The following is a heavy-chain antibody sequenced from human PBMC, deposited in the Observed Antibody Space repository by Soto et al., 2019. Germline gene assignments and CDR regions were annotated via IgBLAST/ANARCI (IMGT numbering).Heavy chain of an antibody. J-gene: IGHJ5*02. V-gene: IGHV3-21*01. CDR2: ISSSGSYI. CDR1: GFTFSSYT. CDR3: ARDVEKSMDGLNYFDT. D-gene: IGHD4-4*01. Sequence: PXGSLRLCCAASGFTFSSYTMNWVRQAPGKGLEWVSSISSSGSYIHYADSVKGRFTISRDNAKNSLFLQMDSLRAEDTAVYYCARDVEKSMDGLNYFDTWGQGTLVTVSS.